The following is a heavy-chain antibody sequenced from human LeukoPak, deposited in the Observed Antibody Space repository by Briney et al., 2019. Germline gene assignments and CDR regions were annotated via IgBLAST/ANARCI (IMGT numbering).Heavy chain of an antibody. Sequence: GGSLRLSCAASGFTFSSYGMHWVRQAPGKGLEGVAVIRSDGSNKYYADSVKGRFTISRDNSKNTLYLQMNSLRAEDTAVYYCASVVGSGSYRNYYYYYYMDVWGKGTTVTISS. CDR3: ASVVGSGSYRNYYYYYYMDV. J-gene: IGHJ6*03. CDR1: GFTFSSYG. CDR2: IRSDGSNK. D-gene: IGHD3-10*01. V-gene: IGHV3-30*02.